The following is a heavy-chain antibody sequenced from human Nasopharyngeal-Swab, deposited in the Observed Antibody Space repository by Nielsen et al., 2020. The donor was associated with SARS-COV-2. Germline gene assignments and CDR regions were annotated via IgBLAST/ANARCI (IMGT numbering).Heavy chain of an antibody. CDR2: ISSSSSYI. J-gene: IGHJ4*02. CDR1: GFTFSSYS. CDR3: ARVLHPYGSGSY. D-gene: IGHD3-10*01. Sequence: GESLKISCAASGFTFSSYSMNWVRQAPGKGLEWVSSISSSSSYIYYADSVKGRFTISRDNAKNSLYPQMNSLRAEDTAVYYCARVLHPYGSGSYWGQGTLVTVSS. V-gene: IGHV3-21*01.